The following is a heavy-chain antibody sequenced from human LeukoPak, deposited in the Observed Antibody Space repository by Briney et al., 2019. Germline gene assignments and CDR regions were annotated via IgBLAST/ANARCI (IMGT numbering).Heavy chain of an antibody. CDR1: GGSFSGYY. Sequence: TSETLSLTCAVYGGSFSGYYWSWIRQPPGKGLEWIGEINHSGSTNYNPSLKSRVTISEDTSKNQFSLKLSSVTAADTAVYYCARNNNYYRRGAHYYYGMDVWGQGTTVTVSS. J-gene: IGHJ6*02. V-gene: IGHV4-34*01. D-gene: IGHD3-22*01. CDR2: INHSGST. CDR3: ARNNNYYRRGAHYYYGMDV.